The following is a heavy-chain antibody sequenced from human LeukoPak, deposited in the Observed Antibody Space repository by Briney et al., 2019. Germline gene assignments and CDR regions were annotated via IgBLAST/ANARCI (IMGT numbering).Heavy chain of an antibody. D-gene: IGHD4-23*01. V-gene: IGHV4-59*01. Sequence: PSETLSLTCTVSGGSISSYYWSWIRQPPGKGLEWIGYIYYSGSTNYNPSLKSRVTISVDTSKNQFSLKLSSVAAADTAVYYCARGGGNSSIVLDYWGQGTLVTVSS. CDR2: IYYSGST. J-gene: IGHJ4*02. CDR1: GGSISSYY. CDR3: ARGGGNSSIVLDY.